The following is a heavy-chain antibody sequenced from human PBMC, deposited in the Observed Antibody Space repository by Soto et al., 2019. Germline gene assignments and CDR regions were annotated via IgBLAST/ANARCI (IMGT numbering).Heavy chain of an antibody. CDR1: SGSISSGDYY. CDR3: ARWWSGSRQGFDP. CDR2: IYYSGST. Sequence: QVQLQESGPGLVKPSQTLSLTCTVSSGSISSGDYYWSWISQHPGKGLEWIGYIYYSGSTYYNPSLKSRVTIPVDTSTNQFSLQLSSVTAADTAVYYGARWWSGSRQGFDPWGQRTLVTVSS. V-gene: IGHV4-31*03. J-gene: IGHJ5*02. D-gene: IGHD3-3*01.